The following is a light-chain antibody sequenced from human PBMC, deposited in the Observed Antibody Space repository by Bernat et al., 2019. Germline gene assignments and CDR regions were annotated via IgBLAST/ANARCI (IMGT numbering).Light chain of an antibody. J-gene: IGKJ4*01. V-gene: IGKV1-39*01. Sequence: DIQMTQSPSSLSASVGDRVTITCRASQSISSYLNWYQQKPGKAPKLLIYAASILQSGVPSRFSGSGSGTDFTLTISSLQPEDFATYYCQQANSFPPRLTFGGGTKVEIK. CDR2: AAS. CDR1: QSISSY. CDR3: QQANSFPPRLT.